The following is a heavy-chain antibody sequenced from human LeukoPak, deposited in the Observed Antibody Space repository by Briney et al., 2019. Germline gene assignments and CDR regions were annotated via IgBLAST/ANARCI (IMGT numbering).Heavy chain of an antibody. CDR1: GGSISSGGYY. J-gene: IGHJ4*02. CDR3: ARHRGYSGYVSPYYFDY. V-gene: IGHV4-31*03. D-gene: IGHD5-12*01. Sequence: SETLSLTCTVSGGSISSGGYYWRWIRQHPGKGLEWIVYIYYSGSTYYNPSLKSRVTISVDTSKNQFSLKLSSVTAADTAVYYCARHRGYSGYVSPYYFDYWGQGTLVTVSS. CDR2: IYYSGST.